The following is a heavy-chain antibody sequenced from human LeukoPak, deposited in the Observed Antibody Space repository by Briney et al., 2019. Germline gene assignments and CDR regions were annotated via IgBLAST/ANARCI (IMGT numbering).Heavy chain of an antibody. J-gene: IGHJ1*01. D-gene: IGHD3-22*01. CDR3: ASPPITQVVTQYFHH. Sequence: SVKVSCKASGGTFSGDAISWVRQAPGQGLEWMGGIIPIFGTANYAQKFQGRVTITADESTSTAYMELSSLRSEDTAVYYCASPPITQVVTQYFHHWGQGTLVTVSS. CDR2: IIPIFGTA. CDR1: GGTFSGDA. V-gene: IGHV1-69*13.